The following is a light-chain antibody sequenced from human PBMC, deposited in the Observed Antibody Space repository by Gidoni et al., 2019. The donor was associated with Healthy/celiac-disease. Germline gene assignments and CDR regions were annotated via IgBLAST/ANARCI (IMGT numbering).Light chain of an antibody. Sequence: EIVMTQSPATLSVSPGERATLSCRASQSVSSNLACYQQKPGQAPRLLIYGASTRATGIPARFSGSGSGTEFTLTISSLQSEDFAVYYCQQYNNWRTFXXXTKVEIK. CDR1: QSVSSN. CDR3: QQYNNWRT. V-gene: IGKV3-15*01. CDR2: GAS. J-gene: IGKJ1*01.